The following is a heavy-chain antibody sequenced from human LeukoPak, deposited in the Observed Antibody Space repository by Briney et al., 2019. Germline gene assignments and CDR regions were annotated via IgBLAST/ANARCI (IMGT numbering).Heavy chain of an antibody. D-gene: IGHD4-17*01. Sequence: QPGGSLRLSCAASGFTFSSYAMSWVRQAPGKGLEWVSAISGSGGSTYYADSVKGRFTISRDNSKNTLYLQMNSLRAEDTAVYYCATRRTEDYGDYGHYFDYWGQGTLVTVSS. V-gene: IGHV3-23*01. J-gene: IGHJ4*02. CDR1: GFTFSSYA. CDR2: ISGSGGST. CDR3: ATRRTEDYGDYGHYFDY.